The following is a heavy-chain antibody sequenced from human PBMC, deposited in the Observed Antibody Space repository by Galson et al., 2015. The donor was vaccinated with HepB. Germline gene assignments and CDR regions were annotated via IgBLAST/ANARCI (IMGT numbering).Heavy chain of an antibody. V-gene: IGHV3-53*01. J-gene: IGHJ4*02. CDR2: VHGNGDI. CDR1: GFSVNDNN. Sequence: SRRLSCAASGFSVNDNNMCWVRQAPGKGLEWVSVVHGNGDIYYADSVKGRFSTSRDIRMNTLSLHMKSLRAEDTAMYYCASFGGSYIGGWGQGTLVTVSS. CDR3: ASFGGSYIGG. D-gene: IGHD3-16*01.